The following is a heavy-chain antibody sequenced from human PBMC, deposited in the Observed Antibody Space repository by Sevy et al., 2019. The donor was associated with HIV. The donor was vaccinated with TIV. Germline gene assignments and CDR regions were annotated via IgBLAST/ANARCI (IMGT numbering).Heavy chain of an antibody. Sequence: ESLKISCKGSGYSFANYWIGWVRQMPGKGLEWMGIIHPGDSDTRYSLSFQGQVTMPADKSISTAYLQWNSLKASDTAMYYCATFAYGDYVGYFDFWGQGSLVTVSS. J-gene: IGHJ4*02. D-gene: IGHD4-17*01. CDR2: IHPGDSDT. V-gene: IGHV5-51*01. CDR3: ATFAYGDYVGYFDF. CDR1: GYSFANYW.